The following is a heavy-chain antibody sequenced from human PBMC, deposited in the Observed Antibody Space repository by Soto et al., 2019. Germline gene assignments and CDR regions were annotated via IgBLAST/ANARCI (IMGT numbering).Heavy chain of an antibody. J-gene: IGHJ5*02. CDR2: ISESGGSA. Sequence: GGSLRLSCAVSGFTFSTHAMSWVRQAPGKGLEWVSTISESGGSAYYADSVKGRFTISRDNSKNTLYLQMNSLRAEDTAVYYCARDLVAARWLQAEPSRWYDLSGQGTLDTVSA. V-gene: IGHV3-23*01. CDR3: ARDLVAARWLQAEPSRWYDL. CDR1: GFTFSTHA. D-gene: IGHD5-12*01.